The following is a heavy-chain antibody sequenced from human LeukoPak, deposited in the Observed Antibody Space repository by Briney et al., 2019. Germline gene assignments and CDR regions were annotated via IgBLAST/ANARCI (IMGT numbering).Heavy chain of an antibody. CDR2: IYYSGST. V-gene: IGHV4-59*12. CDR3: ARDQSSSSWYQHFDY. D-gene: IGHD6-13*01. J-gene: IGHJ4*02. CDR1: GDSISSYY. Sequence: SGPTLVKPSETLSLTCTVSGDSISSYYWSWIRQPPGKGLEWIGYIYYSGSTNYNPSLKSRVTISVDTSKNQFSLKLSSVTAADTAVYYCARDQSSSSWYQHFDYRGQGTLVTVSS.